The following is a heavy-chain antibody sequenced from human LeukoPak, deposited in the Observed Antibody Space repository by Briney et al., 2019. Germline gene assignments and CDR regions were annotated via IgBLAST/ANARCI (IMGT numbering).Heavy chain of an antibody. CDR2: ILSTGTT. D-gene: IGHD4-17*01. V-gene: IGHV3-23*01. J-gene: IGHJ5*02. Sequence: GGSLRLSRAASGFPFSASAMTWVRQAPGKGLEWVSHILSTGTTYYADSVRGRFTISRDNSKNTLYLLMTSLRADDTAVYYCATVKYDYGDPVGWFDPWGQGTLVTVSS. CDR1: GFPFSASA. CDR3: ATVKYDYGDPVGWFDP.